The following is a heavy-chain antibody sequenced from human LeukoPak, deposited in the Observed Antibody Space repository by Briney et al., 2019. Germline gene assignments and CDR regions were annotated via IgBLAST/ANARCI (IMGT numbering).Heavy chain of an antibody. D-gene: IGHD3-22*01. CDR3: ARDQVEHYYDSSGYSKYYFDY. CDR1: GFTLSRYA. CDR2: ISYDGSKK. J-gene: IGHJ4*02. Sequence: GGSLRLSCAASGFTLSRYAVHWVRQAPGKGLEWVAVISYDGSKKYYADSVKGRFTISRDTSENTLYLQMNSLRAEDTAVYYCARDQVEHYYDSSGYSKYYFDYWGQGTLVTVSS. V-gene: IGHV3-30-3*01.